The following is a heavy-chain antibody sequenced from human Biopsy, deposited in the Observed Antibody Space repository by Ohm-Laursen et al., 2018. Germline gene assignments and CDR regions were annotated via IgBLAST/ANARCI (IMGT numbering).Heavy chain of an antibody. CDR3: AKGQDLRGGAEYFQH. J-gene: IGHJ1*01. CDR1: EGSFSNYG. Sequence: SSVKVSCNAPEGSFSNYGVNWVRQAPGQGLEWMGWINPHSGTTKFAQDFQGRVTMTRDTSITTAYMELRRLRSDDTAVYYCAKGQDLRGGAEYFQHWGQGALVTVSS. D-gene: IGHD2-15*01. V-gene: IGHV1-2*02. CDR2: INPHSGTT.